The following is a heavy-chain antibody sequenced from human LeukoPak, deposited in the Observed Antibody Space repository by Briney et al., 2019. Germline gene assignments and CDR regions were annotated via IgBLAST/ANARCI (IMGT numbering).Heavy chain of an antibody. CDR2: INPNSGGT. D-gene: IGHD1-26*01. CDR1: GYTFTGYY. J-gene: IGHJ4*02. CDR3: AREGSGSYSAIDY. Sequence: ASVKVSCKASGYTFTGYYMHWVRQAPGQGLEWMGWINPNSGGTNYAQKFQGRVTMTRDTSTSTVYMELSSLRSEDTAVYYCAREGSGSYSAIDYWGQGTLVTVSS. V-gene: IGHV1-2*02.